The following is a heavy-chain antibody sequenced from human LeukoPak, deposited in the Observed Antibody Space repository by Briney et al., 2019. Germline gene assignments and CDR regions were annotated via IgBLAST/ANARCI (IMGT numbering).Heavy chain of an antibody. Sequence: KTGGSLRLSCAASGFTFSSYSMNWVGQAPGKSLEWVSSISSSSSYIYYADSVKGRFTISRDNAKNSLYLQMNSLRAEDTAVYYCARVSSSSADYWGQGTLVTVSS. D-gene: IGHD6-13*01. CDR3: ARVSSSSADY. J-gene: IGHJ4*02. CDR2: ISSSSSYI. V-gene: IGHV3-21*01. CDR1: GFTFSSYS.